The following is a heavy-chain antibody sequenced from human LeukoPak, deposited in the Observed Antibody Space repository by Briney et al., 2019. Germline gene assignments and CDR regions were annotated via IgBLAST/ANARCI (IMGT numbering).Heavy chain of an antibody. Sequence: VASVQVSCQASGGTFSSYAISWVRQAPGQGLEWMGGIIPIFGTANYAQKFQGRVTITADESTSTAYMELSSLRSEDTAVYYCARGPGSSWYFDYWGQGTLVTASS. J-gene: IGHJ4*02. D-gene: IGHD6-13*01. CDR1: GGTFSSYA. CDR3: ARGPGSSWYFDY. V-gene: IGHV1-69*01. CDR2: IIPIFGTA.